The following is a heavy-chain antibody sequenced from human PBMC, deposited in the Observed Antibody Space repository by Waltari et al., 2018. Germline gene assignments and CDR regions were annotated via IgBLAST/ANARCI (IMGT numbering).Heavy chain of an antibody. CDR3: ARAVKGDYRLYFDY. J-gene: IGHJ4*02. D-gene: IGHD4-17*01. CDR1: GFTFSSYE. Sequence: VQLVESGGGLVQPGGSLRLSCAASGFTFSSYEMNWVRQAPGKGLEWVSYISSSGSTIYYADSVKGRFTISRDNAKNSLYLQMNSLRAEDTAVYYCARAVKGDYRLYFDYWGQGTLVTVSS. CDR2: ISSSGSTI. V-gene: IGHV3-48*03.